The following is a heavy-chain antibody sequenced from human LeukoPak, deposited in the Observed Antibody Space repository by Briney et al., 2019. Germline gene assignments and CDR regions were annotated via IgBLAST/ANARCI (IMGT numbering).Heavy chain of an antibody. CDR1: GYTFTSYD. CDR3: ARVGKRYYGSGKNWFDP. D-gene: IGHD3-10*01. Sequence: ASVKVSCKASGYTFTSYDINWVRQATGQGLEWMGWMNPNSGNTGYAQKFQGRVTITRNTSISTAYMELSSLRSEDTAVYYCARVGKRYYGSGKNWFDPWGQGTLVTVSS. CDR2: MNPNSGNT. J-gene: IGHJ5*02. V-gene: IGHV1-8*03.